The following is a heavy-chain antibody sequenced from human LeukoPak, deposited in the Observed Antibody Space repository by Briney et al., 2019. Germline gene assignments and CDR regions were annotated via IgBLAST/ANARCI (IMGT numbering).Heavy chain of an antibody. J-gene: IGHJ4*02. V-gene: IGHV3-21*01. CDR1: GFTFGDYA. CDR3: ARENPDIVVAPAAGVFDY. CDR2: ISSSSSYI. D-gene: IGHD2-2*01. Sequence: GRSLRLSCTASGFTFGDYAMSWVRQAPGKGLEWVSSISSSSSYIYYADSVQGRFTISRDNAKNSLYLQMNSLRAEDTAVYYCARENPDIVVAPAAGVFDYWGQGTLVTVSP.